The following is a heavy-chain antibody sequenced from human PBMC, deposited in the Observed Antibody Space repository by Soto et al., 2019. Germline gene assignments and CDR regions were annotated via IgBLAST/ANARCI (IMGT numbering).Heavy chain of an antibody. CDR1: GGSFSGYY. Sequence: QVQLQQWGAGLLKPSETLSLTCAVYGGSFSGYYWSWIRQPPGTGLEWLGEINHSGSTNYNPSLNTRVTISVDTSKNQFSLKLSSVTAADTAVYYSARGNQDIVVVPAAIFWFDPWGQGTLVTVSS. CDR3: ARGNQDIVVVPAAIFWFDP. J-gene: IGHJ5*02. D-gene: IGHD2-2*01. CDR2: INHSGST. V-gene: IGHV4-34*01.